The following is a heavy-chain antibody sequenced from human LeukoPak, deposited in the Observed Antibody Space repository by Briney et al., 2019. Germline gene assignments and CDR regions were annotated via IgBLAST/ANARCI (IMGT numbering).Heavy chain of an antibody. J-gene: IGHJ4*02. CDR3: ARLIAAAGTPFDY. D-gene: IGHD6-13*01. CDR2: IYYSGST. Sequence: SETLSLTCTVSGGSISSYYWSWIRQPPGKGLEWIGYIYYSGSTNYNPSLKSRVTISVDTSKNQFPLKLSSVTAADTAVYYCARLIAAAGTPFDYWGQGTLVTVSS. V-gene: IGHV4-59*08. CDR1: GGSISSYY.